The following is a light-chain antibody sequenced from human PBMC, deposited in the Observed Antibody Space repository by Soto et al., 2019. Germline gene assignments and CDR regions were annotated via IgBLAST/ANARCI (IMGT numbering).Light chain of an antibody. CDR2: DAS. J-gene: IGKJ1*01. CDR3: QQYNSYSGT. CDR1: QSISSW. V-gene: IGKV1-5*01. Sequence: STLSASVGDRVTITCRASQSISSWLAWYQQKPGKAPKLLIYDASSLESGVPSRFSGGGSGTEFTLTISSLQPDDFATYYCQQYNSYSGTFGQGTKVDIK.